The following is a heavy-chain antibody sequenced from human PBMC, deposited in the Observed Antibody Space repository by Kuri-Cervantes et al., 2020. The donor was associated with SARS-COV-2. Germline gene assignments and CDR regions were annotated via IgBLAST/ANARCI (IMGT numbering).Heavy chain of an antibody. CDR2: ISSSSSTI. J-gene: IGHJ4*02. D-gene: IGHD3-3*01. Sequence: GESLKISCAASGFTFSSYSMNWVRQAPGKGLEWVSYISSSSSTIYYADSVKGRFTISRDNSKNTLYLQMNSLRAEDTAVYYCATAKGTVDDFWSGYYRGYYFDYWGQGTLVTVSS. CDR1: GFTFSSYS. CDR3: ATAKGTVDDFWSGYYRGYYFDY. V-gene: IGHV3-48*01.